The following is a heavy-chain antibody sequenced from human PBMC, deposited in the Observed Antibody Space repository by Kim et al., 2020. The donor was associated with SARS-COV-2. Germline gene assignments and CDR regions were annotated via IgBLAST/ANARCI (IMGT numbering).Heavy chain of an antibody. CDR2: IYYSGST. CDR1: GGSISSGDYY. D-gene: IGHD4-17*01. CDR3: ARMTTVIGFDY. V-gene: IGHV4-30-4*01. J-gene: IGHJ4*02. Sequence: SETLSLTCTVSGGSISSGDYYWSWIRQPPGKGLEWIGYIYYSGSTYYNPSLKSRVTISVDTSKNQFSLKLSSVTAADTAVYYCARMTTVIGFDYWGQGTLVTVSS.